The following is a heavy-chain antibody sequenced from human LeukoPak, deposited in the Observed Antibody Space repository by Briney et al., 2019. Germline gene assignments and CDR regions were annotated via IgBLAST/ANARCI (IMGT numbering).Heavy chain of an antibody. CDR3: ARESRSKDAFDI. Sequence: PGGSLRLSCAASGFTFSNYGMHCVRQGPGKGPEWVSAISGSGGSTYYADSVKGRFTISRDNSKNTLYLQMNSLRAEDTAVYYCARESRSKDAFDIWGQGTMVAVSS. CDR2: ISGSGGST. V-gene: IGHV3-23*01. J-gene: IGHJ3*02. CDR1: GFTFSNYG.